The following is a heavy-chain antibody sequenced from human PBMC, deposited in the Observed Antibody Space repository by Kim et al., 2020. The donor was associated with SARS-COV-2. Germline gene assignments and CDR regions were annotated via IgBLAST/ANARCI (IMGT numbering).Heavy chain of an antibody. Sequence: GGSLRLSCSASGFTFRSYTMHWVRQAPGKGLECVSAISSTGGRTYYADSVKGRLTISRDNSKNTLYLQMSSLRAEDTAVYYCVKEYSSTSGLFGGYYYYYGMDVWGQGTKVTVSS. CDR2: ISSTGGRT. CDR1: GFTFRSYT. J-gene: IGHJ6*02. CDR3: VKEYSSTSGLFGGYYYYYGMDV. V-gene: IGHV3-64D*06. D-gene: IGHD6-13*01.